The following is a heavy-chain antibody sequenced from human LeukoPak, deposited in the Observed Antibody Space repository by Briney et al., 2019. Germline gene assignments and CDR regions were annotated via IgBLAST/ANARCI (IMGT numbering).Heavy chain of an antibody. CDR2: MSISGGAT. V-gene: IGHV3-48*03. CDR1: GFTLSDFE. D-gene: IGHD3-22*01. J-gene: IGHJ4*02. Sequence: GGSLRLSCAASGFTLSDFEMNWVRQAPGKGLEWVSYMSISGGATLYADSVMGQFTISRDNSKNTFYLEMNSLRAEDTAVYYCARSRGATGYYWADYWGQGTLVTVSS. CDR3: ARSRGATGYYWADY.